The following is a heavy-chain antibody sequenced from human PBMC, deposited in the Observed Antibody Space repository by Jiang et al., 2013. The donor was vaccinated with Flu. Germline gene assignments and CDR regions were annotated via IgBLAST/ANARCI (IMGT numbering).Heavy chain of an antibody. J-gene: IGHJ3*02. CDR1: GYTFTSYG. D-gene: IGHD3-16*01. V-gene: IGHV1-18*04. CDR3: ARDQGTVMITFGGGDAFDI. CDR2: ISAYNGNT. Sequence: GAEVKKPGASVKVSCKASGYTFTSYGISWVRQAPGQGLEWMGWISAYNGNTNYAQKLQGRVTMTTDTSTSTAYMELRSLRSDDTAVYYCARDQGTVMITFGGGDAFDIWGQGTMVTVSS.